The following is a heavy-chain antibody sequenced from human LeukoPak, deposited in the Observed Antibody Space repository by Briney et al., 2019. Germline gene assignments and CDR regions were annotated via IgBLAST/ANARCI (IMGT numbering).Heavy chain of an antibody. CDR1: GFTFDDYA. D-gene: IGHD6-19*01. CDR3: AKGKKMTVAGLFDY. Sequence: GGSLRLSCAASGFTFDDYAMHWVRQAPGKGLEWVSGISGNSGGIGYADSVKGRFTISRDNAKNSLHLQMNSLRADDTALYYCAKGKKMTVAGLFDYWGQGTLVTVSS. J-gene: IGHJ4*02. CDR2: ISGNSGGI. V-gene: IGHV3-9*01.